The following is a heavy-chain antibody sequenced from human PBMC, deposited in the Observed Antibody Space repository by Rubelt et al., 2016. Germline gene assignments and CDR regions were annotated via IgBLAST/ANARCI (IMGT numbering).Heavy chain of an antibody. V-gene: IGHV3-74*02. J-gene: IGHJ4*02. CDR2: LNGDGSDT. CDR3: ARYYGSGSYSCDH. Sequence: EVQLVESGGGLVQPGGSLRLSCAASGFTFSSYSMNWVRQAPGKGLEWVSRLNGDGSDTTYADSVKGRFTISRDNAKNTLYLQMNSLGAEDTAVYYCARYYGSGSYSCDHWGQGTLVTVSS. D-gene: IGHD3-10*01. CDR1: GFTFSSYS.